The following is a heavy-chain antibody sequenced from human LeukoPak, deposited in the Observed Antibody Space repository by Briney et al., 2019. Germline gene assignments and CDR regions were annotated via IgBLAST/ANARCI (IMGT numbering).Heavy chain of an antibody. J-gene: IGHJ3*02. CDR2: INSDGSST. Sequence: GGSLRLSCAASGXTFSSYWVHWVRQAPGKGLVWVSPINSDGSSTGYADSVKGRFTISRDNAKNTLSLQMNSLRAEDTAVYYCARVGGSNAFDIWGQGTMVIVSS. D-gene: IGHD1-26*01. CDR1: GXTFSSYW. V-gene: IGHV3-74*01. CDR3: ARVGGSNAFDI.